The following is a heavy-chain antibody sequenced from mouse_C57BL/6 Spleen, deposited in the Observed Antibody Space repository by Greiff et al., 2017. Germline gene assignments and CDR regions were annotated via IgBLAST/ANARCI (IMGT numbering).Heavy chain of an antibody. J-gene: IGHJ3*01. CDR2: IDPENGDT. Sequence: VQLQQSGAELVRPGASVKLSCTASGFNIKDDYMHWVKQRPEQGLEWIGWIDPENGDTAYASKFQGKATITADTSSNTAYLQLSSLTSEDTAVYYCTSYYYGSFAYWGQGTLVTVSA. V-gene: IGHV14-4*01. CDR3: TSYYYGSFAY. CDR1: GFNIKDDY. D-gene: IGHD1-1*01.